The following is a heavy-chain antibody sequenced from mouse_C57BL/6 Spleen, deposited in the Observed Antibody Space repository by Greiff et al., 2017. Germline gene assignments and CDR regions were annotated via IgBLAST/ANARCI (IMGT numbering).Heavy chain of an antibody. CDR1: GYTFTSYW. Sequence: QVQLQQPGAELVKPGASVKLSCKASGYTFTSYWMHWVKQRPGQGLEWIGMIHPNSGSTNYNEKFKSKATLTVDKSSSTAYMQLSSLTSKDTAVYYCARGKSYFDYWGQGTTLTVSS. CDR2: IHPNSGST. V-gene: IGHV1-64*01. CDR3: ARGKSYFDY. J-gene: IGHJ2*01.